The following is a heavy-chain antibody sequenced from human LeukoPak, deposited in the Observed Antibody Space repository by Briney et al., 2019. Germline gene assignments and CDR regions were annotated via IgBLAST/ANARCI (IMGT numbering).Heavy chain of an antibody. CDR3: TRAVKTGSYFGLGY. CDR1: GYTFSSYD. Sequence: GGSLRLSCAASGYTFSSYDMHSIRQTMGGGLEWVSAIGTSGATYYQDSVKGRSTISRASARNSLYLQMTSLRAEDTAVYYCTRAVKTGSYFGLGYWGQGTLVTVSS. V-gene: IGHV3-13*01. J-gene: IGHJ4*02. D-gene: IGHD3-10*01. CDR2: IGTSGAT.